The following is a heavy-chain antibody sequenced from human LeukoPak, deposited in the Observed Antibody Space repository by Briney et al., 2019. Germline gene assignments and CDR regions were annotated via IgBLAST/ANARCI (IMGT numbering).Heavy chain of an antibody. Sequence: PSETLSLTCTVSGGSISSYYWSWIRQPPGKGLEWLGYIYYSGSTNYNPSLKSRVTISVDTSKNQFSLKLSSVTAADTAVYYCAGSNPDTAMVSPTRENYYYYYGMDVWGQGTTVTVSS. V-gene: IGHV4-59*01. CDR3: AGSNPDTAMVSPTRENYYYYYGMDV. J-gene: IGHJ6*02. D-gene: IGHD5-18*01. CDR2: IYYSGST. CDR1: GGSISSYY.